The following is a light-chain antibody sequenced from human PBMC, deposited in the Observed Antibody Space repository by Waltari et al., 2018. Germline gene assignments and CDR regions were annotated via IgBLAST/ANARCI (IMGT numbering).Light chain of an antibody. CDR3: QQYGNLPPSVT. Sequence: DIQMTQSPSSLSASVGDRVTITCQGSQGINKYLNWYQQKPGKPPDLLIYDASNLETGVPSRFSGSGSGRHFTLTISSLQPEDIATYYCQQYGNLPPSVTFGQGTRLEIK. CDR1: QGINKY. V-gene: IGKV1-33*01. J-gene: IGKJ5*01. CDR2: DAS.